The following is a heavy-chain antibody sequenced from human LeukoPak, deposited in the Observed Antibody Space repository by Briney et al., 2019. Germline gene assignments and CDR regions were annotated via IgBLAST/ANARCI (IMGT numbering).Heavy chain of an antibody. CDR1: GFTFSSYA. Sequence: QTGGSLRLSCAASGFTFSSYAMRWARQAPGKGLEWVSSVSGSGGSTYYADSVKGRFTISRDNSKNTLYLQMNSLRAEDTAVYYCAKPRAVGVNAFFVYWGQGTLVTVSS. CDR3: AKPRAVGVNAFFVY. CDR2: VSGSGGST. V-gene: IGHV3-23*01. J-gene: IGHJ4*02.